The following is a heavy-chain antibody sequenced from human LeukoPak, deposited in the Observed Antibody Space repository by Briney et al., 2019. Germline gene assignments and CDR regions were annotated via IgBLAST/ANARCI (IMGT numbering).Heavy chain of an antibody. CDR1: GGSISSHY. D-gene: IGHD3-16*02. CDR2: IYYSGST. CDR3: ARHIGGGIEDMDV. Sequence: SETLSLTCTVSGGSISSHYWSWIRQPPGKGLEWIGYIYYSGSTNYNPSLKSRVTISVDTSKNQFSLKLSSVTAADTAVYYCARHIGGGIEDMDVWGKGTKVTVSS. J-gene: IGHJ6*03. V-gene: IGHV4-59*08.